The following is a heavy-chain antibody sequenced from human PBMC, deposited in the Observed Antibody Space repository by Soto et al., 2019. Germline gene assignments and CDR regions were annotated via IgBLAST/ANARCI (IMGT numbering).Heavy chain of an antibody. V-gene: IGHV3-13*01. CDR2: IGTAGDT. J-gene: IGHJ4*02. D-gene: IGHD2-2*01. CDR3: ARGRGQLPNFDY. CDR1: GFTFSSYD. Sequence: GGSLRLSCAASGFTFSSYDMHWVRQATGKGLEWVSAIGTAGDTYYPGSVKGRFTISRENAKNSLYLQMNSLRAGDTAVYYCARGRGQLPNFDYWGQGTLVTVSS.